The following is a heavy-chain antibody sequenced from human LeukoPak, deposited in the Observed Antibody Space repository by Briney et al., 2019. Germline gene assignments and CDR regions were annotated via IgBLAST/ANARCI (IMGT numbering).Heavy chain of an antibody. CDR3: ARVGSIAAAGTPDY. V-gene: IGHV3-11*06. CDR1: GFTFSDYY. J-gene: IGHJ4*02. D-gene: IGHD6-13*01. Sequence: GGSLRLSCAASGFTFSDYYMTCIRQAPGKGLEWLSYISGSGSYTNYADSVKGRFTTSRDNAKNSLYLQMNSLRAEDTAVYYCARVGSIAAAGTPDYWGQGTLVTVSS. CDR2: ISGSGSYT.